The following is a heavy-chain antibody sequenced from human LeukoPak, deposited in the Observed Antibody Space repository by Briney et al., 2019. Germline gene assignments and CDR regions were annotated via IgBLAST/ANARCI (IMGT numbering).Heavy chain of an antibody. CDR2: IYSSGST. D-gene: IGHD3-10*01. CDR3: ARDPYGSASYYYFDS. J-gene: IGHJ4*02. Sequence: SETLSLTCSVSGGSISSYYWSWIRQPAGKGLELIGRIYSSGSTNYNPSLKSRVTMSVDASKNQFSLKVNSVTAADTAVYYCARDPYGSASYYYFDSWGQGTLVTVSS. CDR1: GGSISSYY. V-gene: IGHV4-4*07.